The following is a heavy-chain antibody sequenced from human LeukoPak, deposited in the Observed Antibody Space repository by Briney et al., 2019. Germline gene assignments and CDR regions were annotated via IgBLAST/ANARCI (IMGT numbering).Heavy chain of an antibody. Sequence: SETLSLTCAVYGGSFSGYYWSWIRHPPGKGLEWIGEINHSGSTNYNPSLKSRVTISVDTSKNQFSLKLSSVTAADTAVYYCARDSSSTSCPDYWGRGTLVTVSS. J-gene: IGHJ4*02. CDR1: GGSFSGYY. CDR3: ARDSSSTSCPDY. CDR2: INHSGST. V-gene: IGHV4-34*01. D-gene: IGHD2-2*01.